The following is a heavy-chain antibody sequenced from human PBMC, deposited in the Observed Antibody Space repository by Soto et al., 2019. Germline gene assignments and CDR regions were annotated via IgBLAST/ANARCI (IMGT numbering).Heavy chain of an antibody. D-gene: IGHD6-6*01. Sequence: ASVKVSCKASGYTFTSYGISWVRQAPGQGLEWMGWISAYNGNTNYAQKFQGRVTITADESTSTAYMELSSLRSEDTAVYYCARNKETIAARRNYYYYGMDVWGQGTTVTVSS. CDR1: GYTFTSYG. V-gene: IGHV1-18*01. J-gene: IGHJ6*02. CDR3: ARNKETIAARRNYYYYGMDV. CDR2: ISAYNGNT.